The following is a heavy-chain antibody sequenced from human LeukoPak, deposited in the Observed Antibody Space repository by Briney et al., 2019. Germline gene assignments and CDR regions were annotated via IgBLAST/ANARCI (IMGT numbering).Heavy chain of an antibody. J-gene: IGHJ5*02. Sequence: SVKVSCKASGGTFSSYAISWVRQAPGQGLEWMGGVIPIFGTANYAQKFQGRVTITTDESTSTAYMELSSLRSEDTAVYYCARTHSSINWFDPWGQGTLVTVSS. D-gene: IGHD6-13*01. V-gene: IGHV1-69*05. CDR3: ARTHSSINWFDP. CDR1: GGTFSSYA. CDR2: VIPIFGTA.